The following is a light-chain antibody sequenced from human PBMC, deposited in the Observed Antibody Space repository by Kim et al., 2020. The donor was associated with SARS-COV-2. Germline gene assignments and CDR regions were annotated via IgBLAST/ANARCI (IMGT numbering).Light chain of an antibody. V-gene: IGLV1-51*01. Sequence: QSALTQPPSVSAAPGQKGIISCSGSSSNMGNNYVSWYQQLPGAAPKLLIYDNNNRPSGIPDRFSGSKSGTSATLGIAGLQTGDEGDYYCAAWDSSLTIVIFGGGTQLTVL. J-gene: IGLJ2*01. CDR2: DNN. CDR3: AAWDSSLTIVI. CDR1: SSNMGNNY.